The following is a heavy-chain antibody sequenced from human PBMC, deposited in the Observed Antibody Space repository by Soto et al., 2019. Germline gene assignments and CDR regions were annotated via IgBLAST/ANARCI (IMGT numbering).Heavy chain of an antibody. V-gene: IGHV4-39*01. Sequence: SETLSLTCTVSGASISSGDYYWGWIRQPPGKGLEGIGSIYYSGYTYYKPSLKSRVTISVDTSKNQFSLKLKYVTATDTAVYKCARHGVVVATTLHCNYRMDVWGQGTTVTVSS. CDR3: ARHGVVVATTLHCNYRMDV. D-gene: IGHD2-15*01. CDR1: GASISSGDYY. J-gene: IGHJ6*02. CDR2: IYYSGYT.